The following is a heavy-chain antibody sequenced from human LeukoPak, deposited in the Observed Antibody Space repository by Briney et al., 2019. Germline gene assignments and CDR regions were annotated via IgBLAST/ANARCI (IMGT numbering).Heavy chain of an antibody. V-gene: IGHV4-59*01. CDR2: IYYTGST. CDR3: ARASGGYYNNWFDP. CDR1: GGSLSTYY. J-gene: IGHJ5*02. D-gene: IGHD3-22*01. Sequence: PSETLSLTCTVSGGSLSTYYWSWIRQLPGKGLEWMGYIYYTGSTNYNPSLKSRVTMSVDTSKSQFSLKLNSVTAADTAVYYCARASGGYYNNWFDPWGQGTLVTVSS.